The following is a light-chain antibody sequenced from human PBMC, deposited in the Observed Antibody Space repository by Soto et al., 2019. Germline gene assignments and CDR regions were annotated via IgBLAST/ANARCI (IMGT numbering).Light chain of an antibody. CDR1: SSDVGAYNY. V-gene: IGLV2-14*01. CDR3: SSCTSSSTWV. Sequence: QSALTQPASVSGSPGQSITISCTGTSSDVGAYNYVSWYQQHPGKAPKLMIYEVSNRPSGVSDRFSGSRSGNTASLTISGLQAEDESDYYCSSCTSSSTWVFGGGTKLTVL. J-gene: IGLJ3*02. CDR2: EVS.